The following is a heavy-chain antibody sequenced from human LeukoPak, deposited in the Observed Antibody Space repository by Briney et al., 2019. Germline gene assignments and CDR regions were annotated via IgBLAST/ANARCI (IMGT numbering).Heavy chain of an antibody. CDR1: GASISTYY. CDR2: IFYSGST. J-gene: IGHJ4*02. V-gene: IGHV4-59*01. D-gene: IGHD6-13*01. Sequence: SETLSLTCTVSGASISTYYWSWIRQPPGKGLEWIGYIFYSGSTLYNPSLQSRVTISVDTSKNQFSLRLTSVTAADTAVYYCASGPYPAAGTDHQFDYWGQGTLVTVS. CDR3: ASGPYPAAGTDHQFDY.